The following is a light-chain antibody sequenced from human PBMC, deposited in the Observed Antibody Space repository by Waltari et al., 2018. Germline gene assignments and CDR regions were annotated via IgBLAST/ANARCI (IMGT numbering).Light chain of an antibody. J-gene: IGKJ2*01. Sequence: DIQMTQSPSSVSASVGDRVTITCRASQDISSWLAWYQQKPGKAPKLLISAASRFQSGVPSRFSGGGSGTDFTLTISSLQPEDFSTYYCQQADSFPFTFGQGTKLEIK. CDR3: QQADSFPFT. V-gene: IGKV1-12*01. CDR2: AAS. CDR1: QDISSW.